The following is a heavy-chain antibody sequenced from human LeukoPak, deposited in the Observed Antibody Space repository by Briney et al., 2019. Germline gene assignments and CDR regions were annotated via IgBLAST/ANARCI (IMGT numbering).Heavy chain of an antibody. CDR1: GYTFASYG. D-gene: IGHD2-8*01. J-gene: IGHJ5*02. V-gene: IGHV1-18*01. Sequence: ASVKVSCKASGYTFASYGVSRVRQAPGQGPEWMAWISVYSGNTKYAQKFQDRVTLTADTSTSTVYMELRSLRSDDTAVYYCARDGWSLGPWGQGTLVTVSS. CDR2: ISVYSGNT. CDR3: ARDGWSLGP.